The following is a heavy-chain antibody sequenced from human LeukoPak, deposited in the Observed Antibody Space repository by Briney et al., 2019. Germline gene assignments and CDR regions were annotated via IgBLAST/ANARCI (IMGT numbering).Heavy chain of an antibody. CDR2: INPNSGGT. Sequence: VASVKVSCQASRYTFTGYYMHWVRQAPGQGLEWMGWINPNSGGTHYAQKLQGRVTMTRDTSIRTAYMEPRRLRSDDTAVYYCARQYYYVSSGYYKWGGYWGEGTLVTVSS. J-gene: IGHJ4*02. V-gene: IGHV1-2*02. D-gene: IGHD3-22*01. CDR1: RYTFTGYY. CDR3: ARQYYYVSSGYYKWGGY.